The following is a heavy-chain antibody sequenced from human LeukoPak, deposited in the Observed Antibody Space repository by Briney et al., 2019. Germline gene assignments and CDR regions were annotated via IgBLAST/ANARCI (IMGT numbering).Heavy chain of an antibody. CDR2: IYYSGST. J-gene: IGHJ5*02. D-gene: IGHD2-2*01. CDR3: ARGLVIYQLLTYGRGYNWFDP. Sequence: SETLSLTCTVSGGSVSSGSYYWSWIRQPPGKGLEWIGYIYYSGSTNYNPSLKSRVTISVDTSKNQFSLKLSSVTAADTAVYYCARGLVIYQLLTYGRGYNWFDPWGQGTLVTVSS. CDR1: GGSVSSGSYY. V-gene: IGHV4-61*01.